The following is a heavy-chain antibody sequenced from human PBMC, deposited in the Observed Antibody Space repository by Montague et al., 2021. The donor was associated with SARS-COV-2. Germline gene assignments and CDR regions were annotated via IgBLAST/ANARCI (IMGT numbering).Heavy chain of an antibody. CDR1: GGSISSGGYY. CDR3: ARVRARITMIVVVINGGFDP. D-gene: IGHD3-22*01. V-gene: IGHV4-31*03. CDR2: IYYSGST. J-gene: IGHJ5*02. Sequence: TLSLTCTVSGGSISSGGYYWSWIRQHPGKGLEWIGYIYYSGSTYYNPSLKSRVTISVDTSKNQFSLKLSSVTAADTAVYYCARVRARITMIVVVINGGFDPWGQGTLVTVPS.